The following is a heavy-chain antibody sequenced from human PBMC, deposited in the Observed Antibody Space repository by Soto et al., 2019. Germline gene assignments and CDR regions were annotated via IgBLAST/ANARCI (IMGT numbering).Heavy chain of an antibody. CDR1: GYTFSSYV. Sequence: QFQLVQSGVEVQKPGASVKVSCKASGYTFSSYVINWLRQAPGQGLEWMGWISPYNGNTNYGQHLQSRVTMTTDTSTSIVNMELRSLSSDDTDVYYSAREGCVWRSFRYFAYWGKGTLVTV. D-gene: IGHD3-16*02. J-gene: IGHJ4*02. V-gene: IGHV1-18*04. CDR2: ISPYNGNT. CDR3: AREGCVWRSFRYFAY.